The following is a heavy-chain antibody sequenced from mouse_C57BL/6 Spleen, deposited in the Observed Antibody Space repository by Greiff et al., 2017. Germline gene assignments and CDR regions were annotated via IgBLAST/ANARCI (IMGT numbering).Heavy chain of an antibody. D-gene: IGHD1-1*01. CDR2: IYPGSGNT. V-gene: IGHV1-76*01. CDR3: ARGGVVATYWYFDV. Sequence: VQLQQSGAELVRPGASVKLSCKASGYTFTDYYINWVKQRPGQGLEWIARIYPGSGNTYYNEKFKGKATLTAEKSSSTAYMQLSSLTSEDSAVDFCARGGVVATYWYFDVWGTGTTVTVSS. CDR1: GYTFTDYY. J-gene: IGHJ1*03.